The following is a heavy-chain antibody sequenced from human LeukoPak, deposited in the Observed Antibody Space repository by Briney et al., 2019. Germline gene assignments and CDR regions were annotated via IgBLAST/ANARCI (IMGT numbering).Heavy chain of an antibody. D-gene: IGHD3-22*01. J-gene: IGHJ3*02. CDR3: ARGSVVGYDSSGYHPDDAFDI. CDR1: GGTFSSYA. CDR2: IIPIFGTA. Sequence: ASVKVSCKASGGTFSSYAISWVRQAPGQGLEWMGGIIPIFGTANYAQKFQGRVTITADESTSTAYMELSSLRSEDTAVYYCARGSVVGYDSSGYHPDDAFDIWGQGTMVTVSS. V-gene: IGHV1-69*13.